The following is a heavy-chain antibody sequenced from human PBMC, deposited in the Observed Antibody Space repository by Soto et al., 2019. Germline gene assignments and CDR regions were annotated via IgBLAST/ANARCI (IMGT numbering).Heavy chain of an antibody. D-gene: IGHD2-2*02. Sequence: KPGGSLRLSCAASGFTFSNAWMSWVRQAPGKGLEWVGRIKSKTDGGTTDYAAPVKGRFTISRDDSKNTLYLQMNSLKTEDTAVYYCTTDRACWTSCYRGGYGMDVWGQGTTVTVSS. V-gene: IGHV3-15*01. CDR3: TTDRACWTSCYRGGYGMDV. CDR1: GFTFSNAW. J-gene: IGHJ6*02. CDR2: IKSKTDGGTT.